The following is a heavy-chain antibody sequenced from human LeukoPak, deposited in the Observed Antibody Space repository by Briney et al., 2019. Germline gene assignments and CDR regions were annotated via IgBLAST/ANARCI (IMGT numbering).Heavy chain of an antibody. CDR3: ARDLSQGATTDTLGYFDL. V-gene: IGHV3-21*01. Sequence: GGSLRLSCAASGFTFSSYSMNWVRQAPGKGLEWVSYISRSGSYIFYADSVKGRFTISRDNAQNSLSLQMISLRADDTAVYYCARDLSQGATTDTLGYFDLWGQGALVTVSS. J-gene: IGHJ4*02. CDR2: ISRSGSYI. D-gene: IGHD1-1*01. CDR1: GFTFSSYS.